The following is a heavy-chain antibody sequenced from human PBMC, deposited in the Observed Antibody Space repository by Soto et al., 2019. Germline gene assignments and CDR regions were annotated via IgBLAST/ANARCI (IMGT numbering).Heavy chain of an antibody. J-gene: IGHJ4*02. CDR3: ARGPYYCSSTSCHDVLRYFDWSREPRFDY. Sequence: QVQLQESGPGLVKPSETLSLTCTVSGGSISSYYWSWIRQPPGKGLEWIGYIYYSGSTNYNPSLKSRVTISVDTSKNQFSLKLSSVTAADTAVYYCARGPYYCSSTSCHDVLRYFDWSREPRFDYWGQGTLVTVSS. CDR2: IYYSGST. CDR1: GGSISSYY. V-gene: IGHV4-59*01. D-gene: IGHD3-9*01.